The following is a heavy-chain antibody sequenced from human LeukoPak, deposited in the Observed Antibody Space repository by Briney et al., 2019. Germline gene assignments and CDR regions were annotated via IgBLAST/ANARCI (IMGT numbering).Heavy chain of an antibody. CDR2: IYTSGST. Sequence: SETLSLTCSVSGGTISSGSYCWSWIRQPAGKGLEWIGRIYTSGSTNYNPSLKSRVTISVDTSKNQFSLKLSSVTAADTAVYYCARDRSRHYVYYYYYMDVWGKGTTVTVSS. CDR1: GGTISSGSYC. V-gene: IGHV4-61*02. D-gene: IGHD3-16*01. CDR3: ARDRSRHYVYYYYYMDV. J-gene: IGHJ6*03.